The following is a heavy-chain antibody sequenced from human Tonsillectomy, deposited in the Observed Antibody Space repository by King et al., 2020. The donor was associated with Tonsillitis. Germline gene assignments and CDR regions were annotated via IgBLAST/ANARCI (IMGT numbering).Heavy chain of an antibody. Sequence: QLQESGPGLVKPSETLSLTCTVSGDSISSNSYYWGWIRQPPGKGLEWIASIYFSGYTYYNPSLKSRVTISVDTSKRQFSLKLSSVTAADTAVYYCARAVGYVPLYYFDYWGQGALVTVSS. CDR2: IYFSGYT. D-gene: IGHD3-10*02. CDR3: ARAVGYVPLYYFDY. J-gene: IGHJ4*02. CDR1: GDSISSNSYY. V-gene: IGHV4-39*01.